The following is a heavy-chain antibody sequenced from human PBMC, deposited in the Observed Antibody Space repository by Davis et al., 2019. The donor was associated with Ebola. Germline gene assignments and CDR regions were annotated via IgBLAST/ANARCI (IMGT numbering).Heavy chain of an antibody. D-gene: IGHD2-2*01. J-gene: IGHJ4*03. Sequence: ASVKVSCKASGYTFSSYGLNWLRQAPGQGLEWVGWSNTYNGNTNYAPDFQGRVTMTTDTSTNTAYMDLRNLDFDDTAVYYCARVSSREYCSSTSCFDFWGQGTLVTVSS. CDR2: SNTYNGNT. CDR3: ARVSSREYCSSTSCFDF. V-gene: IGHV1-18*01. CDR1: GYTFSSYG.